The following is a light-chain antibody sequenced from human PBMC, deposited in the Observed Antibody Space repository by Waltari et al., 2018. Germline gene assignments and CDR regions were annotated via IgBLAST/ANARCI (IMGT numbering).Light chain of an antibody. J-gene: IGKJ1*01. Sequence: IQLTQSPSSLSASLGDRVTITCRASQGINTALAWYQQKPGKAPNLLIYDASNLESGVPARFSGSGSGTDFSLTISSLQPEDFATYYCQQYYTYSLWAFGQGTKVETK. CDR1: QGINTA. V-gene: IGKV1-13*02. CDR2: DAS. CDR3: QQYYTYSLWA.